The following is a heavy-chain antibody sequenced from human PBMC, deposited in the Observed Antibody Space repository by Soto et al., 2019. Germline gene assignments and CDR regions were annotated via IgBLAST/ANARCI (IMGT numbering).Heavy chain of an antibody. D-gene: IGHD3-22*01. V-gene: IGHV5-51*01. CDR3: ARTNDYDSSGYSHGMDV. Sequence: GESLKISCKGSGYSFTSYWIAWVRQMPGKGLEWMGIIYPGDSDTRYSPAFQGQVTISADKSISTAYLQWSSLKASDTAMYYCARTNDYDSSGYSHGMDVWGQGTTVTVSS. CDR2: IYPGDSDT. J-gene: IGHJ6*02. CDR1: GYSFTSYW.